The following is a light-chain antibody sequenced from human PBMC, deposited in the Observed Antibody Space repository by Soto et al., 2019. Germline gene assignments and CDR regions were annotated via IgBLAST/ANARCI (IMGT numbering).Light chain of an antibody. CDR3: QQSYSSVMYT. CDR2: AAS. CDR1: QSISNH. J-gene: IGKJ2*01. V-gene: IGKV1-39*01. Sequence: DIQMTQSPSSLSASVGDRVTVTCRASQSISNHLNWYQQKPGKAPKLQIYAASSLQSGVPSRFSGSGSGTDFTLTISSLQPEDFATYYCQQSYSSVMYTFGQGTKLEIK.